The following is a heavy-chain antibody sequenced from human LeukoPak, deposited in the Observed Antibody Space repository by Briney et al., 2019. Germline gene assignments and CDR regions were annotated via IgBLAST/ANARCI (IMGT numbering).Heavy chain of an antibody. J-gene: IGHJ3*01. V-gene: IGHV3-30*07. CDR1: GFTFSSYA. CDR2: ISYDGSNK. CDR3: VGGIGDYVAFDV. Sequence: GGSLRLSCAASGFTFSSYAMHWVRQAPGKGLEWVAVISYDGSNKYYAASVKGRFTISRDNSKNQLYPQMNSLRPEDPALYFCVGGIGDYVAFDVWGQGTKVTVAS. D-gene: IGHD4-17*01.